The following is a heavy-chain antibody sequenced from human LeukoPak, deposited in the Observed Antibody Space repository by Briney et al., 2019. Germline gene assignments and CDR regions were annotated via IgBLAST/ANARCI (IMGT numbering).Heavy chain of an antibody. D-gene: IGHD3-10*01. CDR2: IKSKTDGRTT. J-gene: IGHJ6*03. CDR1: GFTFSNAW. Sequence: SGGSLRLSCAASGFTFSNAWMSWVRQAPGKGLEWVGRIKSKTDGRTTDYAAPVKGRFTISRDDSKNTLYLQMNSLKTEDTAVYYCTTDPNILRGRYYYMDVWGKGTTVTVSS. CDR3: TTDPNILRGRYYYMDV. V-gene: IGHV3-15*01.